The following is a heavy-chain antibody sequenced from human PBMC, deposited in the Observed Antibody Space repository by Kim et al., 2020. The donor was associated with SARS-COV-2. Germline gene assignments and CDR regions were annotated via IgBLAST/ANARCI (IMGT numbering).Heavy chain of an antibody. V-gene: IGHV7-4-1*02. CDR2: INTNTGNP. CDR3: ARTFYGSSGYYYVDY. CDR1: GYTFTTYV. J-gene: IGHJ4*02. Sequence: ASVKVSCKASGYTFTTYVMNWVRQAPGQGLEWMGWINTNTGNPTFAQAFPGRFVFPLDTSVSTAYLQISSLKAGDTAVYYCARTFYGSSGYYYVDYWGQG. D-gene: IGHD3-22*01.